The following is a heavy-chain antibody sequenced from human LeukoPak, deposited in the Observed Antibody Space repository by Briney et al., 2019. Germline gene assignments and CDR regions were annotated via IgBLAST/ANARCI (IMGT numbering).Heavy chain of an antibody. CDR2: INPNSGDT. J-gene: IGHJ4*02. CDR3: ARANFLYCSSTTCLFDY. V-gene: IGHV1-2*02. CDR1: GYTFTDYY. D-gene: IGHD2-2*01. Sequence: GASVNVSSKASGYTFTDYYLHWVRQAPGQGVEWMGWINPNSGDTNYAQKFQGRVTMTRDTSISTDHMEMSRLRSDDTAVYYCARANFLYCSSTTCLFDYWGQGTLVTVSS.